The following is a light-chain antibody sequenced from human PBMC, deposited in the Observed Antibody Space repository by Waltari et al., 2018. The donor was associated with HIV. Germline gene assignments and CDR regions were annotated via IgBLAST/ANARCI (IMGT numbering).Light chain of an antibody. CDR3: CSYAGSTTFVE. J-gene: IGLJ3*02. CDR1: SSDIGGYNL. V-gene: IGLV2-23*02. Sequence: QSALTQPASVSGSPGQSITISCTGPSSDIGGYNLVSWYQHHPDKAPKLIIYEVNVRPSGVSDRFSGSKSGNTASLTISGLQAGDEADYYCCSYAGSTTFVEFGGGTKLTVL. CDR2: EVN.